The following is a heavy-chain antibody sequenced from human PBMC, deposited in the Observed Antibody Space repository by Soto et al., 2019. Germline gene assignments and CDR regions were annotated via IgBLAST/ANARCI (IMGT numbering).Heavy chain of an antibody. J-gene: IGHJ6*03. CDR3: ARDRERYYGSGRYYNYMDV. V-gene: IGHV1-69*04. Sequence: SVKVSCKASGGTFSSYTISWVRQAPGQGLEWMGRIIPILGIANYAQKFQGRVTITADKSTSTAYMELSSLRSEDTAVYYCARDRERYYGSGRYYNYMDVWGKGTTVTVSS. CDR1: GGTFSSYT. CDR2: IIPILGIA. D-gene: IGHD3-10*01.